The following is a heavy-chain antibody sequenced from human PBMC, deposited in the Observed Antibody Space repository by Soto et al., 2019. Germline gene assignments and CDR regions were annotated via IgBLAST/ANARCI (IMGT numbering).Heavy chain of an antibody. CDR2: IYYSGST. CDR3: ARVGPRAYYYGMDV. Sequence: QVQLQESGPGLVKPSQTLSLTCPVSGGSISSGGYYWSWIRQHPGKGLEWIGYIYYSGSTYYNPSLKSRVTISVDTSKTQSSLKLSSVTAADTAVYYCARVGPRAYYYGMDVWGQGTTVTVSS. J-gene: IGHJ6*02. V-gene: IGHV4-31*03. CDR1: GGSISSGGYY.